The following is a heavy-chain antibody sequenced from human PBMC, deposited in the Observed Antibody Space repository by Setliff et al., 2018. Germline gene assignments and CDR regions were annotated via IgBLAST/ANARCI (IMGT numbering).Heavy chain of an antibody. J-gene: IGHJ5*02. D-gene: IGHD1-26*01. Sequence: GASVKVSCKASGYTFTSYYMHWVRQAPGQELEWMGIINPSGGSTSYAQKFQGRVTMTRDTSTSTVYMELSSLRSEDTAVYYCARPGIGGRLDPWGQGTLVTVSS. CDR1: GYTFTSYY. CDR3: ARPGIGGRLDP. CDR2: INPSGGST. V-gene: IGHV1-46*01.